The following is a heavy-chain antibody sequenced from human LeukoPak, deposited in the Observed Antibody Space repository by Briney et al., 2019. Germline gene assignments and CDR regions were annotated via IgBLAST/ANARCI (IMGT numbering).Heavy chain of an antibody. Sequence: GGSLRLSCAASGFTLSSYAMHWVRQAPGKGLEWVAVISYDGSNKYYADSVKGRFTISRDNAKNSLYLQMNSLRAEDTALYYCAKGDGELDYWGQGTLVTVSS. V-gene: IGHV3-30-3*01. CDR1: GFTLSSYA. CDR3: AKGDGELDY. CDR2: ISYDGSNK. J-gene: IGHJ4*02.